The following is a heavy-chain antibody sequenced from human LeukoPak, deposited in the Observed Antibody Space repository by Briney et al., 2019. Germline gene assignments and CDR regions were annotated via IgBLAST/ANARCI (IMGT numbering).Heavy chain of an antibody. D-gene: IGHD3-10*01. V-gene: IGHV3-23*01. J-gene: IGHJ3*02. CDR2: ISGRDYTT. CDR1: GFTFSSYN. CDR3: AKRITMVRGVHDAFDI. Sequence: GGSLRLSCAASGFTFSSYNMNWVRQAPGKGLEWVSAISGRDYTTYYADSVKGRFTISRDNSKNTLYLQMNSLRAEDTAVYYCAKRITMVRGVHDAFDIWGQGTMVTVSS.